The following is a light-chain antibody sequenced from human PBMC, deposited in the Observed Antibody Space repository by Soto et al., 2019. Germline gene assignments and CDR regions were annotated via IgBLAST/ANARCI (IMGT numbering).Light chain of an antibody. CDR3: CSYAGTTL. CDR2: EGN. CDR1: SSDIGSYNL. Sequence: QSALTQPASVSGSPGQSITISCTGTSSDIGSYNLVSWYQHHPGNAPKLMIYEGNKQPSGVSNRFSGSKSGNTASLTISGLQAEDEADYYCCSYAGTTLFGGGTKVTVL. J-gene: IGLJ2*01. V-gene: IGLV2-23*01.